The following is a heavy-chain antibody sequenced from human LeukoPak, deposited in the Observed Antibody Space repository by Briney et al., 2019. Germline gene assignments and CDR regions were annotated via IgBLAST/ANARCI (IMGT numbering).Heavy chain of an antibody. CDR2: IIPIFGTA. V-gene: IGHV1-69*01. Sequence: SVKVSCKASGGTFSSYAISWVRQAPGQGLEWMGGIIPIFGTASHAQKFQGRVTITADESTSTAYMELSSLRSEDTAVYYCARGDIVVVPAAKGRNRGGNWFDPGGRGTVVAVS. CDR1: GGTFSSYA. D-gene: IGHD2-2*01. CDR3: ARGDIVVVPAAKGRNRGGNWFDP. J-gene: IGHJ5*02.